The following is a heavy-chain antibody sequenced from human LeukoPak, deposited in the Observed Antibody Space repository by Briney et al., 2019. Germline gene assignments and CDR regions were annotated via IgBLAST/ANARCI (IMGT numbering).Heavy chain of an antibody. V-gene: IGHV1-69*05. CDR3: ARGVEMATTTGFDY. J-gene: IGHJ4*02. CDR2: IIRIFGTA. Sequence: SVKVSCKASGGTFSSYAISWVRQAPGQGLEWMGGIIRIFGTANYAQKFQGRVTITTDESTSTAYMELSSLRSEDTAVYYCARGVEMATTTGFDYWGQGTLVTVSS. CDR1: GGTFSSYA. D-gene: IGHD5-24*01.